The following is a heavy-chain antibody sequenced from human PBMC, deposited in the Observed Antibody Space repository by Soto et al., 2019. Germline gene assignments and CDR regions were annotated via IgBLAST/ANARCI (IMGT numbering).Heavy chain of an antibody. J-gene: IGHJ4*02. CDR2: IKSKTDGGTT. V-gene: IGHV3-15*01. CDR1: GFTFSNAW. CDR3: TTGSGGYSGVRDY. D-gene: IGHD5-12*01. Sequence: GGSLRLSCAASGFTFSNAWMSWVRQAPGKGLEWVGRIKSKTDGGTTDYAAPVKGRFAISRDDSKNTLYLQMNSLKTEDTAVYYCTTGSGGYSGVRDYWGQGTLVTVSS.